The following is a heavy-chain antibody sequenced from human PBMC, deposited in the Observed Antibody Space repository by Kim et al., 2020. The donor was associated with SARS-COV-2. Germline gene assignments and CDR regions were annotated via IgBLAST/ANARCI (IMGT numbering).Heavy chain of an antibody. Sequence: GGSLRLSCAASGFTFNTYGMHWVRQAPGKGLEWVAVISYDGSHKYYEDSVKGRFTISRDNSENTLYLQMNSLRIEDTAVYYCAKSFSGSYFGYDYWGQGTLVTVS. CDR1: GFTFNTYG. V-gene: IGHV3-30*18. CDR2: ISYDGSHK. CDR3: AKSFSGSYFGYDY. D-gene: IGHD1-26*01. J-gene: IGHJ4*02.